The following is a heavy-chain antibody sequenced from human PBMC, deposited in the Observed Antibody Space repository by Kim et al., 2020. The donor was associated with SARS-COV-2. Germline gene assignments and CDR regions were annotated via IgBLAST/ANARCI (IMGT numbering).Heavy chain of an antibody. J-gene: IGHJ6*03. D-gene: IGHD2-21*02. CDR1: GGSISTYF. V-gene: IGHV4-59*01. CDR3: ARVRDVRRSSYYYLDV. CDR2: IYNSGSST. Sequence: SETLSLTCTISGGSISTYFWSWIRQPPGKGLEWIGYIYNSGSSTKYKPSLKRPATISANTSKNPSSLQVTSVTAAATAMYYCARVRDVRRSSYYYLDV.